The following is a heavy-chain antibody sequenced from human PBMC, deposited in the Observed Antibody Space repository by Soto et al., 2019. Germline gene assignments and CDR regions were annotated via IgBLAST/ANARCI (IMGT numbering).Heavy chain of an antibody. CDR2: IYYSGST. D-gene: IGHD2-15*01. CDR3: ASINCRGGSCYSVRYFQH. Sequence: QVQLQESGPGLVKPSQTLSLTCTVSGGSISSGGYYWSWIRQHPGKGLEWIGYIYYSGSTYYNPSLKSRVTRSVDTSKNQFSLKLSSVTAADTAVYYCASINCRGGSCYSVRYFQHWGQGTLVTVSS. CDR1: GGSISSGGYY. V-gene: IGHV4-31*03. J-gene: IGHJ1*01.